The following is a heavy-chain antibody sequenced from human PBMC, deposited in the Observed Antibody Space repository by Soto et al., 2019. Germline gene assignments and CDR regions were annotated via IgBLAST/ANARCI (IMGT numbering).Heavy chain of an antibody. V-gene: IGHV4-31*03. CDR3: ARDRYSRGRGYCTRTSCLGVDASDI. Sequence: PSDTLSLTCTVSGASISSSDYYWNWIRQHPGKGLEWIGFIFYSGSTYYNPSLKSRLTMSVHTSRNQFSLRLSSVTAADTAVYYCARDRYSRGRGYCTRTSCLGVDASDIWGQGTLVTVSS. CDR2: IFYSGST. D-gene: IGHD2-2*01. CDR1: GASISSSDYY. J-gene: IGHJ3*02.